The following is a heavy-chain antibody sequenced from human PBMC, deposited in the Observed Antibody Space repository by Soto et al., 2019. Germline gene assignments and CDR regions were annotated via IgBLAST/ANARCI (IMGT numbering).Heavy chain of an antibody. CDR3: ARAPSKVAVFGRYYFDC. CDR1: GGSISNYY. CDR2: IYYSGGT. Sequence: SETLSLTCTVSGGSISNYYWSWIRQPPGQGLEWIGYIYYSGGTYYSPSLESRVTITVDTSKNQFSLKLSSVTAADTAVYYCARAPSKVAVFGRYYFDCWGQGTLVTVSS. D-gene: IGHD3-3*01. J-gene: IGHJ4*02. V-gene: IGHV4-59*01.